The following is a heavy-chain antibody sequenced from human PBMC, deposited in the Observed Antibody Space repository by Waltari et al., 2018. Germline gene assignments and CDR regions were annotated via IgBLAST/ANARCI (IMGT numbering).Heavy chain of an antibody. J-gene: IGHJ6*02. CDR1: RFTFSSYE. Sequence: LVESGGGLVQPGGSLRLSCAASRFTFSSYEMAWVRQAPGKGPEWISYITTTSNTIDYADSVKGRFTISRDNAKDLLYLQMNSLRAEDTAVYYCARSRFLETRYGMDVWGPGTTVTVS. V-gene: IGHV3-48*03. CDR2: ITTTSNTI. CDR3: ARSRFLETRYGMDV. D-gene: IGHD3-3*01.